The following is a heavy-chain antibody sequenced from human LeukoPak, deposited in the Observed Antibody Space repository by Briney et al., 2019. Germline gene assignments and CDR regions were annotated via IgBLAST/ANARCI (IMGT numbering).Heavy chain of an antibody. Sequence: SQTLSLTCAISGDSVFSKSVAWNWIRKSQSRGLEWLGRTYYRSKWYNDFALPVQSRININPDTSKNQFSLQLNSVTPEDTAVYYCARVRMDYDILTGYSPFDYWGQGTLVTVSS. CDR3: ARVRMDYDILTGYSPFDY. D-gene: IGHD3-9*01. J-gene: IGHJ4*02. CDR2: TYYRSKWYN. CDR1: GDSVFSKSVA. V-gene: IGHV6-1*01.